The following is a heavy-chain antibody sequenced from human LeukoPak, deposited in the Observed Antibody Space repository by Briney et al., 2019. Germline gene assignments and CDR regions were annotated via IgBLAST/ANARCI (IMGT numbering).Heavy chain of an antibody. CDR3: ARDSGYDSFDY. CDR1: GFTFSSYG. Sequence: GGSLRLSCAASGFTFSSYGMHWVRQAPGKGLEWVAVIWYDGSNKYYADSVKGRFTISRDNSKNTLYLQMNSLRAEDTAVYYCARDSGYDSFDYWGEGTLVSVSS. J-gene: IGHJ4*02. CDR2: IWYDGSNK. V-gene: IGHV3-33*01. D-gene: IGHD5-12*01.